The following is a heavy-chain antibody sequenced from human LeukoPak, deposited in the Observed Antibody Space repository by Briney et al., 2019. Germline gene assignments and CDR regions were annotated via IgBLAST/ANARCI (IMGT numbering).Heavy chain of an antibody. CDR3: ARGEVATTYYYGMDV. D-gene: IGHD5-12*01. J-gene: IGHJ6*02. V-gene: IGHV3-21*05. CDR2: MSSDSSFI. Sequence: GGSLRLSCVASGFTFRSYAMNWVRQAPGKGLEWVSYMSSDSSFINYADSVKGRFTISRDNAKNSLFLQMDSPRADDTAVYYCARGEVATTYYYGMDVWGQGTTVTVSS. CDR1: GFTFRSYA.